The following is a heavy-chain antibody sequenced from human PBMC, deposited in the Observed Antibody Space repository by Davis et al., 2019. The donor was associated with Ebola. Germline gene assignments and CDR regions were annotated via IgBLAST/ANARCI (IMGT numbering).Heavy chain of an antibody. Sequence: GESLKISCAASGFTFSSYWMSWVRQAPGKGLEWVANIKQDGSEKYYVDSVKGRFTISRDNAKNSLYLQMNSLRAEDTAVYYCARGVFVDTAMVGLYYYYGMDVWGQGTTVTVSS. J-gene: IGHJ6*02. V-gene: IGHV3-7*01. CDR2: IKQDGSEK. CDR1: GFTFSSYW. D-gene: IGHD5-18*01. CDR3: ARGVFVDTAMVGLYYYYGMDV.